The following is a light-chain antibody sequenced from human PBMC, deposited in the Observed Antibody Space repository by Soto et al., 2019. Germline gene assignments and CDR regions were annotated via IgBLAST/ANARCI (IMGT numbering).Light chain of an antibody. CDR3: QQYDSSPRK. J-gene: IGKJ1*01. V-gene: IGKV3-20*01. Sequence: IVLTHSPGTLSLSPWERATLSFRASQSVSSSYLAWYQQKPGQAPRLLIYRTSNRATGIPDRFSGSGSGTDFTLTISRLEPEDFAVYWCQQYDSSPRKFGQGTKVDI. CDR1: QSVSSSY. CDR2: RTS.